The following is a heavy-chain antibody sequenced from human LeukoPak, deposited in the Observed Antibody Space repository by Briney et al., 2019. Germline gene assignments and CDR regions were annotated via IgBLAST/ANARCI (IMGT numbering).Heavy chain of an antibody. CDR2: IKSKTDGGTT. Sequence: GGSLRLSCAASGFTFSNAWMSWVRQAPGKGLEWVGRIKSKTDGGTTDYAAPVKGRFTISRDDSKNTLYLQMNSLKTEDTAVYYCTREFDFWSGYYTSLAHVFDYWGQGTLVTVSS. CDR3: TREFDFWSGYYTSLAHVFDY. V-gene: IGHV3-15*01. D-gene: IGHD3-3*01. J-gene: IGHJ4*02. CDR1: GFTFSNAW.